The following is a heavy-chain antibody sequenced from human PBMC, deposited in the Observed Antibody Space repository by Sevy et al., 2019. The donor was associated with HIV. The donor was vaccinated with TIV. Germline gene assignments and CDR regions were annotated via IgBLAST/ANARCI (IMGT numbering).Heavy chain of an antibody. V-gene: IGHV3-23*01. J-gene: IGHJ6*02. CDR1: GFTFSSYA. Sequence: GGSLRLSCAASGFTFSSYAMSWVRQAPGKGLEWVSAISGSGGSTYYADSVKGRFTISRDNSKNTTYLQMNSLRAEDTAVYYCAKDLPSEGRYCTGGVCYNGYYYYGMDVWGQGTTVTVSS. CDR3: AKDLPSEGRYCTGGVCYNGYYYYGMDV. D-gene: IGHD2-8*02. CDR2: ISGSGGST.